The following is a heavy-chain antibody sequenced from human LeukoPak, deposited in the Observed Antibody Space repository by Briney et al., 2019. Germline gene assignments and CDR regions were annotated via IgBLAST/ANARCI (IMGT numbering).Heavy chain of an antibody. V-gene: IGHV3-53*01. CDR1: GFTVSSNY. J-gene: IGHJ4*02. CDR3: ARGFGELLSPLLDY. CDR2: IYSGGST. Sequence: GGSLRLSCAASGFTVSSNYMSWVRQAPGKGLEWVSVIYSGGSTYYADSVKGRFTISRDNSKNTLYLQMNSLRAEDTAVYYCARGFGELLSPLLDYWGQGTLVTVSS. D-gene: IGHD3-10*01.